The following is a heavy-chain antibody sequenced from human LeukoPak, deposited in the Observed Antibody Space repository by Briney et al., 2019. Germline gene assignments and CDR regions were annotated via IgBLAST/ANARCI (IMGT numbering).Heavy chain of an antibody. J-gene: IGHJ4*02. D-gene: IGHD3-22*01. V-gene: IGHV4-30-4*01. Sequence: SQALSLTCTVSGGSVSTGFHYWSWIRQPPGGGLEWMGFIYHNGNTYYNPSLKSRLTILIDTSKNRFSLRLHSVTAADTAVYYCADSTNYYNSSGYSVNWGQGTLGTASS. CDR1: GGSVSTGFHY. CDR3: ADSTNYYNSSGYSVN. CDR2: IYHNGNT.